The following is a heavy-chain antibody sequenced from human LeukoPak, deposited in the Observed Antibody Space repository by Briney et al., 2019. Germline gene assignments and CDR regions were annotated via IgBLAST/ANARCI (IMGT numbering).Heavy chain of an antibody. J-gene: IGHJ3*02. V-gene: IGHV3-9*03. D-gene: IGHD3-22*01. CDR2: ISWNSGSI. CDR3: AKEYYDSSGYWNAFDI. Sequence: GGSLRLSCAASGFTFDDYAMHWVRQAPGKGLEWVSGISWNSGSIGYADSVKGRFTISGDNAKNSLYLQMNSLRAEDMALYYCAKEYYDSSGYWNAFDIWGQGTMVTVSS. CDR1: GFTFDDYA.